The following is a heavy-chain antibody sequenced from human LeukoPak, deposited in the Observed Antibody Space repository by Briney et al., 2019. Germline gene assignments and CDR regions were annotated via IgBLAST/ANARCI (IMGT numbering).Heavy chain of an antibody. CDR3: AAGGMVEMATSSPFDY. D-gene: IGHD5-24*01. CDR2: INPNSGGT. Sequence: ASVKVSCKASGYTFTGYYMHWMRQAPGQGLEWMGWINPNSGGTNYAQKFQGRVTMTRDTSISTAYMELSRLRSDDTAVYYCAAGGMVEMATSSPFDYWGQGTLVTVSS. V-gene: IGHV1-2*02. CDR1: GYTFTGYY. J-gene: IGHJ4*02.